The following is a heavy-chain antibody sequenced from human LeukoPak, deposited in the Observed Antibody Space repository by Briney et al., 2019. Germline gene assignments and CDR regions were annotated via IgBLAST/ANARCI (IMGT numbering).Heavy chain of an antibody. CDR2: VNPNSGNT. V-gene: IGHV1-8*01. CDR3: AIMIMVRGAHDETLDV. CDR1: GYTFTSYD. D-gene: IGHD3-10*01. J-gene: IGHJ6*02. Sequence: GASVKVSCKASGYTFTSYDINWVRQATGQGLEWMGWVNPNSGNTGYAQKFQGRVTITADKSTRTAYMELTSLRSEDTAVYYCAIMIMVRGAHDETLDVWGQGTTVTVSS.